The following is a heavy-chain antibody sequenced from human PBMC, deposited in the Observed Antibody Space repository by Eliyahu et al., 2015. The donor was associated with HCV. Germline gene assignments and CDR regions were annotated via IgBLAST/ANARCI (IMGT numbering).Heavy chain of an antibody. Sequence: QVQLQESGPGLVKPSETLSLTCTVSGASISSYYWXWTRXPPGXGLEWVAYIYYTGSTHYNPSLKSRVTISLDTSKNQFSLKLSSVTAADTAVYYCASGGGGIAVAGTGGWFDPWGQGTLVSVSS. CDR1: GASISSYY. D-gene: IGHD6-19*01. CDR3: ASGGGGIAVAGTGGWFDP. J-gene: IGHJ5*02. V-gene: IGHV4-59*12. CDR2: IYYTGST.